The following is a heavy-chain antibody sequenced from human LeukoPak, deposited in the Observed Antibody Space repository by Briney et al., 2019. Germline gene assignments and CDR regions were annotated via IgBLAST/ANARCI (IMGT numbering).Heavy chain of an antibody. CDR1: GGSISSGDYY. V-gene: IGHV4-30-4*01. CDR3: ARERTYYFDY. Sequence: NTSETLSLTCTVSGGSISSGDYYWSRIRQPPGQGLEWIGYIYYRGSTYYNPSLKSRVIISVDTSKNQFSLKLSSMTAADTAVYYCARERTYYFDYWGQGTQVTVSS. J-gene: IGHJ4*02. CDR2: IYYRGST.